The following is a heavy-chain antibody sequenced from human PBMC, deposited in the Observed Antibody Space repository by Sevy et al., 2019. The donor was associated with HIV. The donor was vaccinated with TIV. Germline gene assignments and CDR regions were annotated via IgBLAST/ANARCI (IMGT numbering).Heavy chain of an antibody. V-gene: IGHV3-48*03. CDR1: GFTFSSYE. Sequence: GGSLRLSCTASGFTFSSYEMNWVRQAPGKGLEWVSNIISSGSSKYYADSVKGRFTISRDNAKNSLFLQMNSLRAEDTAVYYCARGPHHYYDSSAFFDYWGHGTLVTVSS. CDR3: ARGPHHYYDSSAFFDY. CDR2: IISSGSSK. D-gene: IGHD3-22*01. J-gene: IGHJ4*01.